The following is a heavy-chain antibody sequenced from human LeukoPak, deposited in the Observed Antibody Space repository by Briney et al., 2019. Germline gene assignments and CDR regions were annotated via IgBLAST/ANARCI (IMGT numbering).Heavy chain of an antibody. Sequence: SETLSLTCTVSGGSNSSYYWSWIRQPPGKGLEWIGYIYYSGSTNYNPSLKSRVTISVDTSKNQFSLKLSSVTAADTAVYYCARTDSGDWPYYYYYGMDVWGQGTTVTVSS. CDR2: IYYSGST. D-gene: IGHD2-21*02. CDR1: GGSNSSYY. CDR3: ARTDSGDWPYYYYYGMDV. J-gene: IGHJ6*02. V-gene: IGHV4-59*08.